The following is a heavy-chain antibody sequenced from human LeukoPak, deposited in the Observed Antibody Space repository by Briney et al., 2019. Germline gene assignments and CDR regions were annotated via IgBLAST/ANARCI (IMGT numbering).Heavy chain of an antibody. J-gene: IGHJ4*02. V-gene: IGHV3-15*01. Sequence: GGSLRLSCAASGFTFSNAWMSWVRQAPGKGLEWVGRIKSKTDGGTTDYAAPVKGRFTISRGDSKNTLYLQMNSLKTEDTAVYYCTTSGITIFGVVIIGDFDYWGQGTLVTVSS. CDR3: TTSGITIFGVVIIGDFDY. D-gene: IGHD3-3*01. CDR2: IKSKTDGGTT. CDR1: GFTFSNAW.